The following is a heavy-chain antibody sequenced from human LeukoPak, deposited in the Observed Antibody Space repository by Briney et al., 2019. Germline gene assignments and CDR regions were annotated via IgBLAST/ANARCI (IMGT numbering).Heavy chain of an antibody. CDR1: GFTFSSYW. V-gene: IGHV3-53*01. D-gene: IGHD2-8*01. CDR3: AKASFPWCFDS. J-gene: IGHJ4*02. CDR2: IYSDGNT. Sequence: GGSLRLSCAASGFTFSSYWMSWVRQAPGKGLEWVSVIYSDGNTYHTDSVKGRFTVSRDNSKNTLYLQMNSLRAEDTAVYYCAKASFPWCFDSWGQGTLVTVSS.